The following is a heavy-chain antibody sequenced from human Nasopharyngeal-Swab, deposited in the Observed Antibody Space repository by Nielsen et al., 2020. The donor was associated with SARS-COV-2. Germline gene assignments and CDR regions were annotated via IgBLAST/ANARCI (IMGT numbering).Heavy chain of an antibody. CDR1: GGSVSSGSYY. V-gene: IGHV4-39*07. J-gene: IGHJ4*02. CDR2: INHSGST. CDR3: ARHTANTED. Sequence: SETLSLTCTVSGGSVSSGSYYWSWIRQPPGKGLEWIGEINHSGSTNYNPSLKSRVTISVDTSKNQFSLKLSSVTAADTAVYYCARHTANTEDWGQGTLVTVSS. D-gene: IGHD5-18*01.